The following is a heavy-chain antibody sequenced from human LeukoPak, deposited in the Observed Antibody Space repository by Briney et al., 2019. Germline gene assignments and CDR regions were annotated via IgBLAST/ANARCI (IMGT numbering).Heavy chain of an antibody. J-gene: IGHJ4*02. V-gene: IGHV1-69*06. D-gene: IGHD5-18*01. CDR2: IIPIFGTA. CDR3: ARVDTAMVIDY. CDR1: GGTFSSYA. Sequence: SVKVSCKASGGTFSSYAISWVRQAPGRGLEWMGGIIPIFGTANYAQKFQGRVTITADKSTSTAYMELSSLRSEDTAVYYCARVDTAMVIDYWGQGTLVTVSS.